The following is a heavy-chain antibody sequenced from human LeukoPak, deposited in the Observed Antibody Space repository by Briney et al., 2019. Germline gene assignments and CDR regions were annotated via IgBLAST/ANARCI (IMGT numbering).Heavy chain of an antibody. J-gene: IGHJ4*02. CDR3: AGDRSILTGSLGYFDY. Sequence: PGGSLRLSCAASGFTFSSYEMNWVRQAPGKGLEWVSYISSSGTTIHYADSVKGRYTISRDNAKNSLYLQMNSLRAEDTAVYYCAGDRSILTGSLGYFDYWGQGTLVTVSS. CDR2: ISSSGTTI. CDR1: GFTFSSYE. D-gene: IGHD3-9*01. V-gene: IGHV3-48*03.